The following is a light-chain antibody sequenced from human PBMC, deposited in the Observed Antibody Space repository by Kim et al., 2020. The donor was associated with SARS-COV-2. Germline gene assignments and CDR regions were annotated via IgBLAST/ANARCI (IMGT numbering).Light chain of an antibody. CDR1: NIGSKS. CDR3: QVWVRSPNPV. CDR2: YDT. J-gene: IGLJ3*02. V-gene: IGLV3-21*04. Sequence: SYELTQPPSLSVAPGKTARITCGGDNIGSKSVHWYQQKPGQAPVVVIFYDTGRPSGVPERFSGSNSGDTATLTLRLVEAGVEAAYYCQVWVRSPNPVFGG.